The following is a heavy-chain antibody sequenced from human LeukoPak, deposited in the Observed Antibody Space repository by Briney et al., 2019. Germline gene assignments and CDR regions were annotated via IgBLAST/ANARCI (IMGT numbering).Heavy chain of an antibody. CDR2: INPSGGRT. D-gene: IGHD4-23*01. CDR1: GYTFTSYY. CDR3: ARANGGNKQGAFDI. V-gene: IGHV1-46*01. J-gene: IGHJ3*02. Sequence: GASVKVSCKASGYTFTSYYMHWVRQAPGQGLERMGIINPSGGRTSYAQKFQGRVTMTRDVSTSTVYMELSSLRSEDTAVYYCARANGGNKQGAFDIWGQGTMVTVSS.